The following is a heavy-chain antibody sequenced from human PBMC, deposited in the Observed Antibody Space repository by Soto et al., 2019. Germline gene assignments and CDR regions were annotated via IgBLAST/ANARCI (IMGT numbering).Heavy chain of an antibody. J-gene: IGHJ4*02. CDR3: ARESEDLTSNFDY. CDR2: ISSTTNYI. CDR1: GLTLTRYS. V-gene: IGHV3-21*06. Sequence: GSLSLSCAASGLTLTRYSMNWVRQAPGKGLEWVSSISSTTNYIYYGDSMKGRFTISRDNAKNSLYLEMNSLRAEDTAVYYCARESEDLTSNFDYWGQGTLVTVSS.